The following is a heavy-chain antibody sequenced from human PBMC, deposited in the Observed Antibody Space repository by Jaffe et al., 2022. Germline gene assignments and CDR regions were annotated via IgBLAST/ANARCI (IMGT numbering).Heavy chain of an antibody. J-gene: IGHJ4*02. D-gene: IGHD2-2*01. CDR2: IKKKIDGETT. CDR1: GFTFSDAW. CDR3: VSPSCNSYTCYALDF. V-gene: IGHV3-15*01. Sequence: EVQLVESGGGLVKPGGSLRLSCAASGFTFSDAWMTWVRRAPGKGLEWVGRIKKKIDGETTEYAAPVKGRFTISRDDSKNMVYLQMSNLKTEDTAVYYCVSPSCNSYTCYALDFWGQGTLVTVS.